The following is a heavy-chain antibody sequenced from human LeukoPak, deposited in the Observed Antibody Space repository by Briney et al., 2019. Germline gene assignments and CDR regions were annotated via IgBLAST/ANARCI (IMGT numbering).Heavy chain of an antibody. CDR2: IYHSGST. D-gene: IGHD3-22*01. CDR3: AREGTYYYDSSGYSYFDY. J-gene: IGHJ4*02. Sequence: PSETLSLTCAVSGYSISGGYYCGWSRQPPGEGLEWIGIIYHSGSTYYNLSLNSRVSISVDTSKNQFSLKLSSVTAADTAVYYCAREGTYYYDSSGYSYFDYWGQGTLVTVSS. V-gene: IGHV4-38-2*02. CDR1: GYSISGGYY.